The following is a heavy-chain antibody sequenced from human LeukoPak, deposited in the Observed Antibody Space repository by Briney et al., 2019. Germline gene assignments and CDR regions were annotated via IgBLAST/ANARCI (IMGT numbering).Heavy chain of an antibody. CDR2: INPSGGST. CDR3: ARVSSSGWYPHYYYGMDV. J-gene: IGHJ6*02. Sequence: GASVKVSCKASGYTFTSYYMHWVRQAPGQGLEWMGIINPSGGSTSYAQKFQGRVTMTRDTSTSTVYMELSSLRSEDTAEYYCARVSSSGWYPHYYYGMDVWGQGTTVTVSS. D-gene: IGHD6-19*01. CDR1: GYTFTSYY. V-gene: IGHV1-46*01.